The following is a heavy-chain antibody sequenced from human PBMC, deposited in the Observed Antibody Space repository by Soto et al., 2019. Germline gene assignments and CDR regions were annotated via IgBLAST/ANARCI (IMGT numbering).Heavy chain of an antibody. V-gene: IGHV1-2*04. D-gene: IGHD5-18*01. CDR3: ARDSVHTAMADYYYYYGMDV. CDR2: INPNSGGT. CDR1: GYTFTGYY. Sequence: ASVMVSCKASGYTFTGYYIHWVRQAPGKGLEWMGWINPNSGGTNYAQKFQGWVTMTRDTSISTAYMELSRLRSDDTAVYYCARDSVHTAMADYYYYYGMDVWGQGTTVTVSS. J-gene: IGHJ6*02.